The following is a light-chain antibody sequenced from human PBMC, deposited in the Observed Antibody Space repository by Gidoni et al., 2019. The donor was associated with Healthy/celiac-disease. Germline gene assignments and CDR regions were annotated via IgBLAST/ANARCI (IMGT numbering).Light chain of an antibody. CDR1: QSLLHSNGYHH. Sequence: DSVMTQSTLSLPVTPGEPASISCSSSQSLLHSNGYHHLAWYLQKPGQAPQLLIYLGSKRASGVPDRFSGSGSGTDFTLTISRVEAEDVGVYYCLQALQTPPSFXPXTKVDIK. CDR2: LGS. V-gene: IGKV2-28*01. CDR3: LQALQTPPS. J-gene: IGKJ3*01.